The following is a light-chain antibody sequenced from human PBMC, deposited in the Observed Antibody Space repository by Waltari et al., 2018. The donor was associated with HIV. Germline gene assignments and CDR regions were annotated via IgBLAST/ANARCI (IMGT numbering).Light chain of an antibody. J-gene: IGKJ5*01. V-gene: IGKV2-28*01. CDR3: MQALQTPIT. CDR1: QSLLHSNGYNY. Sequence: IVVTQSPLSLPVTPGEPASISCRSSQSLLHSNGYNYLDWYLQKPGQSPQVLMYLGSSRASGVPDRFSGSGSGTDFTLKISRVEAEDVGLYYCMQALQTPITFGQGTRLEIK. CDR2: LGS.